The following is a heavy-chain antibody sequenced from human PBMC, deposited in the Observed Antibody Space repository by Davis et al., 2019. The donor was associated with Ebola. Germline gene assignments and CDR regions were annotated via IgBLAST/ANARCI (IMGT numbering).Heavy chain of an antibody. J-gene: IGHJ4*02. V-gene: IGHV3-74*01. Sequence: GESLKISCAASAFTFDDYGMSWARQAPGKRLVWVSRINSDGSSTSYADSVKGRFTISRDNAKNTLYLQMNSLRAEDTAVYYCARDFWSGLWGQGTLVTVSS. CDR1: AFTFDDYG. CDR3: ARDFWSGL. CDR2: INSDGSST. D-gene: IGHD3-3*01.